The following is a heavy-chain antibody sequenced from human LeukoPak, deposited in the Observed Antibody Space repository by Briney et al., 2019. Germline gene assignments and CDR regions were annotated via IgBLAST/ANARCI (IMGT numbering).Heavy chain of an antibody. CDR2: ISYDGSNK. CDR3: ARVMGAAAGILDY. J-gene: IGHJ4*02. D-gene: IGHD6-13*01. Sequence: PGRSLRLSCAASGFTFSSYAMHWVRQAPGKGLEWVAVISYDGSNKYYADSVKGRFPISRDNSKNTLYLQMNSLRAEDTAVYYCARVMGAAAGILDYWGQGTLVTVSS. V-gene: IGHV3-30-3*01. CDR1: GFTFSSYA.